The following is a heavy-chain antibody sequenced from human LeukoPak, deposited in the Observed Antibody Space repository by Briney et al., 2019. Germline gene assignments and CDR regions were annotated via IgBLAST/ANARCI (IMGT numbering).Heavy chain of an antibody. Sequence: GGSLRLSCAASGFTFSSYWMHWVRQAPGKGLVWVSRINSDGSSTSYADSVKGRFTISRDNSKNTLYLQMNSLRAEDTAVYYCAKDSTVRGAYYWGQGTLVTVSS. J-gene: IGHJ4*02. D-gene: IGHD3-10*01. CDR3: AKDSTVRGAYY. CDR1: GFTFSSYW. CDR2: INSDGSST. V-gene: IGHV3-74*01.